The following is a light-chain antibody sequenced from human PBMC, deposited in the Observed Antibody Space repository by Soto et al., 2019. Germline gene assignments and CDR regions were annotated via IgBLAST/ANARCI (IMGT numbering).Light chain of an antibody. CDR2: GAS. CDR3: HQYGSSPQT. J-gene: IGKJ1*01. Sequence: EIVLTQSPGTLSLSPGERATLSCRSSQSVSSSYLAWYQQKPGQAPRLLIYGASSRATGIPDRFTGSGSGTDFTLTISRLEPEDFAVFYCHQYGSSPQTFGKGTKVAIK. CDR1: QSVSSSY. V-gene: IGKV3-20*01.